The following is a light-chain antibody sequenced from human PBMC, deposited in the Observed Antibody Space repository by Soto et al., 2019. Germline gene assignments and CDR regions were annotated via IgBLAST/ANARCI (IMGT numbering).Light chain of an antibody. CDR3: QQYNNWPIT. CDR1: QSVSSSY. J-gene: IGKJ5*01. V-gene: IGKV3-20*01. Sequence: EIVLTQSPGTLSLSPGEGVTLSCRASQSVSSSYLAWYQQKPGQAPRLLMYGASSRATGIPDRFSGSGSGTDFTLTISSLEPEDSAVYYCQQYNNWPITFGQGTRLEIK. CDR2: GAS.